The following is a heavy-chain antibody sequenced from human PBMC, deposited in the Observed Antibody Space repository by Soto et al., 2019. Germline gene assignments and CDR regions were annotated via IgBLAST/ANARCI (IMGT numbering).Heavy chain of an antibody. CDR1: GGSFSGYY. J-gene: IGHJ5*02. V-gene: IGHV4-34*01. Sequence: QVQLQQWGAGLLKPSETLSLTCAVYGGSFSGYYWSWIRQPPGKGLEWIGEINHSGSTNYTPSLKSRVTISVDTSKNQFSRKLSSVTAADTAVYYCARGRGYSSLGDWFDPWGQGTLVTVSS. D-gene: IGHD6-6*01. CDR2: INHSGST. CDR3: ARGRGYSSLGDWFDP.